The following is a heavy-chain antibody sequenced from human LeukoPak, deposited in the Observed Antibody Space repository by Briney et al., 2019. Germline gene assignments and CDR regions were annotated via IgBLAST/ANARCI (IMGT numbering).Heavy chain of an antibody. CDR1: GFTFSSYA. J-gene: IGHJ4*02. D-gene: IGHD5-12*01. Sequence: GGSLRLSCTASGFTFSSYAINWVRQAPGKGLEWVSVIRGSSGSTYYADSVKGRFTISRDDSKNTLYLQMNSLRAEDTAVYYCAKEREYSGYEPLPNDYWGQGTLVTVSS. CDR3: AKEREYSGYEPLPNDY. CDR2: IRGSSGST. V-gene: IGHV3-23*01.